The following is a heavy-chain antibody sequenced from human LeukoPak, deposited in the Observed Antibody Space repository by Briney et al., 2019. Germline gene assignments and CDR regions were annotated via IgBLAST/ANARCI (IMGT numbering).Heavy chain of an antibody. CDR1: GFTFSSYA. CDR3: AKVGRLGQLWGLDAFDI. Sequence: GGSLILSCAASGFTFSSYAMSCLRQAPPRTLEWVSASSGSGGSTYYADSVKGRFTISRDTSKNTLYLQMNSLRAEDTAAYYCAKVGRLGQLWGLDAFDIWGQGTMVTVSS. CDR2: SSGSGGST. J-gene: IGHJ3*02. V-gene: IGHV3-23*01. D-gene: IGHD3-16*01.